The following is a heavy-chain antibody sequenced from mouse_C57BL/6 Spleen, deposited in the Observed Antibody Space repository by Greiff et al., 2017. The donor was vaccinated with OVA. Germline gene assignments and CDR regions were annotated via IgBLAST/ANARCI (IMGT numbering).Heavy chain of an antibody. J-gene: IGHJ1*03. Sequence: VQLQQSGAELARPGASVTLSCKASGYTFTSYGISWVKQRTGQGLEWIGEIYPRSGNTYYNEKFKGKATLTADKSSSTAYMELRSLTSEDSAVYFCARRGHYSNYGYFDVWGTGTTVTVSS. D-gene: IGHD2-5*01. CDR3: ARRGHYSNYGYFDV. CDR1: GYTFTSYG. V-gene: IGHV1-81*01. CDR2: IYPRSGNT.